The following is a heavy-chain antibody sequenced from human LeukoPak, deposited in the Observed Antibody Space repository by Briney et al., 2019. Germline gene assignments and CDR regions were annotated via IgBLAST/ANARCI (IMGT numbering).Heavy chain of an antibody. CDR1: GYIFSTHW. V-gene: IGHV5-51*01. D-gene: IGHD6-19*01. J-gene: IGHJ4*02. CDR2: IYPGDSDS. Sequence: GESLKISCQGSGYIFSTHWIAWVRQMPGKGLEWMGIIYPGDSDSRYSPSFQGQVTMSADKSISTAWLQWSSLKASDTAIHFCARFSPGGWYYFDYWGQGTLVTVSS. CDR3: ARFSPGGWYYFDY.